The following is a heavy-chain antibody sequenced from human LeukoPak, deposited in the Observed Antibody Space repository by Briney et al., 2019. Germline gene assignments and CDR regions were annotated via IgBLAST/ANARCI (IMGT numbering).Heavy chain of an antibody. CDR3: ATTEVPYCSGGSCYRRGFDP. Sequence: GGSLRLSCAASGFTFSSYGMHWVRQAPGKGLEWVAVIPYDGSNKYYADSVKGRFTISRDNSKNTLYLQMNSLRAEDTAVYYCATTEVPYCSGGSCYRRGFDPWGQGTLVTVSS. CDR1: GFTFSSYG. J-gene: IGHJ5*02. V-gene: IGHV3-30*03. D-gene: IGHD2-15*01. CDR2: IPYDGSNK.